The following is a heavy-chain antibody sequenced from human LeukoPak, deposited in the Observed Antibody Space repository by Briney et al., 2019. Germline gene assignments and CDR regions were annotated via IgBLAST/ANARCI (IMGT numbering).Heavy chain of an antibody. Sequence: ASVKVSCKASGYTFTAYYMHWVRQAPGQGLEWMGWINPNSGGTNYAQKFQGRVTMTRDTSISTAYMELSRLRSDDTAVYYCARDKRGVLWFGEYDYYFDYWGQGTLVTVSS. J-gene: IGHJ4*02. CDR1: GYTFTAYY. V-gene: IGHV1-2*02. D-gene: IGHD3-10*01. CDR2: INPNSGGT. CDR3: ARDKRGVLWFGEYDYYFDY.